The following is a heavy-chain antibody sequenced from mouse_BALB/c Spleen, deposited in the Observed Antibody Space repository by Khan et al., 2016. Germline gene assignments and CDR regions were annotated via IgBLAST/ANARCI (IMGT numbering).Heavy chain of an antibody. Sequence: QVQLQQSGAELARPGASVKLSCKASGYTFTSYWMQWVKQRPGQGLEWIGAIYPGDGDTRYTQKFKGKATLTADKSSSTAYMQLSSLASEDSAVYFCARGTPFASWGQGTLVTVSA. J-gene: IGHJ3*01. D-gene: IGHD2-14*01. CDR1: GYTFTSYW. V-gene: IGHV1-87*01. CDR2: IYPGDGDT. CDR3: ARGTPFAS.